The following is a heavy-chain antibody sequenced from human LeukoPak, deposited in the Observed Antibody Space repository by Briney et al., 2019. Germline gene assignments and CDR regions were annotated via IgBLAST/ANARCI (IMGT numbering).Heavy chain of an antibody. D-gene: IGHD3-3*01. Sequence: PGGSLRLSCAASRFTLSSYGMHWVRQAPGKGLEWVAVISYDGSNKYYADSVKGRFTISRDNSKNTLYLQMNSLRAEDTAVYYCAKDPLYYEYYFDYWGQGALVTVSS. CDR1: RFTLSSYG. CDR3: AKDPLYYEYYFDY. J-gene: IGHJ4*02. V-gene: IGHV3-30*18. CDR2: ISYDGSNK.